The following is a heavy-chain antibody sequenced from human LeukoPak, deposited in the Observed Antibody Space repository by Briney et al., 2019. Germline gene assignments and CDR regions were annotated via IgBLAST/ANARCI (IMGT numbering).Heavy chain of an antibody. J-gene: IGHJ4*02. CDR1: GFTFNNYN. CDR2: ISSISSSYI. V-gene: IGHV3-21*01. CDR3: ARHMYYYDHFDH. D-gene: IGHD3-22*01. Sequence: GGSLRLSCAASGFTFNNYNMNWVRQAPGKGLEWVSSISSISSSYIYYADSVKGRFTISRDNARNSLYLQMNSLRAEDTAVYYCARHMYYYDHFDHWGQGTLVTVSS.